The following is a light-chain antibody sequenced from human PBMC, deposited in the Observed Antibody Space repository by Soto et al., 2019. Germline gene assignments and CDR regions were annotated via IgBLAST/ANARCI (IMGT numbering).Light chain of an antibody. Sequence: SYELTQPPSVSVSPGQTARITCSGDVLPKKYAYWYQQKSGQAPVLVIYEDNKRPSGIPERFSGSSSGTMATLTISGAQVEDAADYYCYSTDSTGNHGVFGGGTKLTVL. CDR1: VLPKKY. CDR3: YSTDSTGNHGV. V-gene: IGLV3-10*01. J-gene: IGLJ3*02. CDR2: EDN.